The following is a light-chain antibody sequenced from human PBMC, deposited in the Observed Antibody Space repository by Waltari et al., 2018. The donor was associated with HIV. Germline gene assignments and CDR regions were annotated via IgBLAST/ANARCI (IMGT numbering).Light chain of an antibody. Sequence: SALTQPPSASGSPGQSVTISCTGTTADVGGYNHVSWYQQHPGKAPKFLIFEVNQRPSGAPNRFSGSKSGNTASLTVSGLQAEDEAHYYCVSYAGVNDRWAFGGGTKLTV. V-gene: IGLV2-8*01. CDR2: EVN. CDR1: TADVGGYNH. CDR3: VSYAGVNDRWA. J-gene: IGLJ3*02.